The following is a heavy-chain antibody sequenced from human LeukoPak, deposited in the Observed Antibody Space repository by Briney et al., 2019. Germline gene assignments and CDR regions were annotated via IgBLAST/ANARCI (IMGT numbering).Heavy chain of an antibody. J-gene: IGHJ3*02. CDR3: ARTNAFGN. CDR1: GDSISLYY. CDR2: IYYTGTT. Sequence: PSETLALTCTVSGDSISLYYWNWIRQPPGKGLEWIGYIYYTGTTDYSPSLKSRVTISLDMSKNQFSLKLRSVTAADTAVYYCARTNAFGNRGQGTMVTVSS. V-gene: IGHV4-59*01.